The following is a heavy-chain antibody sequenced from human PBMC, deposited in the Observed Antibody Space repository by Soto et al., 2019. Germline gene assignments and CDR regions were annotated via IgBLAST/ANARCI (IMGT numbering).Heavy chain of an antibody. Sequence: GGSLRLSCAASGFTFSSYGMHWVRQAPGKGLEWVAVIWYDGSNKYYADSVKGRFTISRDNSKNTLYLQMNSLRAEDTAVYYCARDFVDTAMVTSGTWLDYWGQGTLVTVSS. CDR3: ARDFVDTAMVTSGTWLDY. V-gene: IGHV3-33*01. D-gene: IGHD5-18*01. CDR2: IWYDGSNK. J-gene: IGHJ4*02. CDR1: GFTFSSYG.